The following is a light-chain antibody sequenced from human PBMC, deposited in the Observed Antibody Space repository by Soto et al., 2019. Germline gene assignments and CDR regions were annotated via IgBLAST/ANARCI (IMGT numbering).Light chain of an antibody. CDR1: QSISSR. CDR3: QQYNGYFPT. CDR2: KAS. Sequence: DIRMTQSPSTLSASVGDRVTITCRASQSISSRLAWYQQKSGKAPKLLIYKASSLESGVPSRFSGSGSETEFILTISSLQPDDFATYYCQQYNGYFPTFGQGTKVEIK. J-gene: IGKJ1*01. V-gene: IGKV1-5*03.